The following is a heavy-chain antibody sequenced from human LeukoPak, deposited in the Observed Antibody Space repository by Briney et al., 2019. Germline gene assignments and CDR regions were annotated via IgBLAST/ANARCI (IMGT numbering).Heavy chain of an antibody. CDR2: ISGSGGST. J-gene: IGHJ4*02. V-gene: IGHV3-23*01. D-gene: IGHD3-22*01. CDR3: ARREDSSGYYGNFDY. CDR1: GFTFSNYA. Sequence: PGGSLRLSCAASGFTFSNYAMSWVRQAPGKGPEWVSAISGSGGSTDYAGSVKGRFTISRDNFKNTVYLQMNSLRAEDTAVYYCARREDSSGYYGNFDYWGQGTLVTVCS.